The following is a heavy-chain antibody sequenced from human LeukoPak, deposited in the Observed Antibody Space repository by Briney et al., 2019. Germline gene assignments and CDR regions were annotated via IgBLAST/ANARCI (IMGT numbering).Heavy chain of an antibody. CDR2: IYSGGGT. CDR1: GFTVSRNY. D-gene: IGHD5-18*01. Sequence: GGSLRLSCAASGFTVSRNYMNWVRQAPGKGLEWVSLIYSGGGTYYADSVKGRFTISRDNSKNTLYLQMNSLRAEDTAVYYFARGYTYGYDNWGQGTLVTVSS. V-gene: IGHV3-66*01. CDR3: ARGYTYGYDN. J-gene: IGHJ4*02.